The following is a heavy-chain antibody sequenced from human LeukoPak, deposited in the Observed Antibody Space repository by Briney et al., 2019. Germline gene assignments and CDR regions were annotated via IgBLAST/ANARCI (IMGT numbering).Heavy chain of an antibody. D-gene: IGHD3-10*01. Sequence: PGGSLRLSCAASGFTFSSYSMNWVRQAPGKGLEWVSSISSSSSYIYYADSVKGRFTISRDNAKNSLYLQMNSLRAEDTAVYYCARSMVRGVIIKTPSDYWGQGTLVTVSS. CDR2: ISSSSSYI. J-gene: IGHJ4*02. CDR1: GFTFSSYS. CDR3: ARSMVRGVIIKTPSDY. V-gene: IGHV3-21*01.